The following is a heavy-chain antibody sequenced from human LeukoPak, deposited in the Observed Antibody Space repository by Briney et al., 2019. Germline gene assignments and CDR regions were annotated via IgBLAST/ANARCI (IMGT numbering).Heavy chain of an antibody. V-gene: IGHV5-10-1*01. CDR2: IDPSDSYT. D-gene: IGHD3-10*01. CDR1: GYSFTSYL. Sequence: PGESLKISCKGSGYSFTSYLITWVRQLPGKGLEWMGTIDPSDSYTNYSPSFQGHVTISADKSISTAYLQWSSLKASDTAMYYCARLSAYLWFGETPIYYYGMDVWGQGTTVTVSS. J-gene: IGHJ6*02. CDR3: ARLSAYLWFGETPIYYYGMDV.